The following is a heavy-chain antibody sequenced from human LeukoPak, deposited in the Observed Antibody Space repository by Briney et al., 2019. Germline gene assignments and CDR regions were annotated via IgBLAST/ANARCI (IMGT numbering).Heavy chain of an antibody. Sequence: SVKVSCKASGGTFSSYAISWVRQAPGPGLEWMGRIIPIFGTANYAQKFQGRVTITTDESTSTAYMELSSLRSEDTAVYYCARATIFGVDFDAFDIWGQGTMVTVSS. V-gene: IGHV1-69*05. CDR3: ARATIFGVDFDAFDI. CDR2: IIPIFGTA. D-gene: IGHD3-3*01. CDR1: GGTFSSYA. J-gene: IGHJ3*02.